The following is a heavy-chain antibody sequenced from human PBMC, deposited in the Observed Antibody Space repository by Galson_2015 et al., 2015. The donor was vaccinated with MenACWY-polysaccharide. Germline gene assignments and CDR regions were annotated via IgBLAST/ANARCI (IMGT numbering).Heavy chain of an antibody. J-gene: IGHJ5*02. CDR3: AKAGAKFCRGSSCSFNWFDP. D-gene: IGHD2-15*01. Sequence: SLRLSCAASGFTFSIYWMHWVRHAPGKGLVWVSRINADGSATDYADSVRGRFTISRDNAKNTLFLEMNSLRAEDTAVYYCAKAGAKFCRGSSCSFNWFDPWGQGTLVTVSP. CDR2: INADGSAT. CDR1: GFTFSIYW. V-gene: IGHV3-74*01.